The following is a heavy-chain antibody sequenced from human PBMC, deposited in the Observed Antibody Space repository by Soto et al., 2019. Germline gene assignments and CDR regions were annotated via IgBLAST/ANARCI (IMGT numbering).Heavy chain of an antibody. Sequence: EVQLLESGGGLVQPGGSLRLSCAASGFTFSSYAMSWVRQAPGKGLEWVSAISGSGGSTYYADSVKGRFTISRDNSKNTLYLQMNSLRAEDTAVYYCASFRGEWLFPGGQPTHGRGVYWGQGTLVTVSS. J-gene: IGHJ4*02. V-gene: IGHV3-23*01. CDR3: ASFRGEWLFPGGQPTHGRGVY. CDR2: ISGSGGST. CDR1: GFTFSSYA. D-gene: IGHD3-3*01.